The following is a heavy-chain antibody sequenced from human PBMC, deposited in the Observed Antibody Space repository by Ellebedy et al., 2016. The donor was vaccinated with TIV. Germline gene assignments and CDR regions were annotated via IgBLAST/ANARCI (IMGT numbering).Heavy chain of an antibody. V-gene: IGHV3-23*01. CDR2: ISGSGGST. J-gene: IGHJ4*02. CDR3: ARDYPLFEVDWFGGFDY. D-gene: IGHD3-9*01. CDR1: GFTFSSYA. Sequence: GGSLRLXXAATGFTFSSYAMSWVRQAPGKGLEWVSAISGSGGSTYYADSVKGRFTISRDNSKNTLYLQMNSLRAEDTAVYYCARDYPLFEVDWFGGFDYWGQGTLVTVSS.